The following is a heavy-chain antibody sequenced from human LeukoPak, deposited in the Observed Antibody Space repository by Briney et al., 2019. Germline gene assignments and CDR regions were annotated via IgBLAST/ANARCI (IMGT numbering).Heavy chain of an antibody. J-gene: IGHJ1*01. D-gene: IGHD3-16*01. CDR2: IYHSGST. CDR3: SRSELGGVYFQQ. Sequence: SETLSLTCAVYGGSFSDYYWSWIRQPPGKGLEWIGQIYHSGSTKYNPSLKSRVTTSLDKSKNQLSLNVTSVTAADTAVYYCSRSELGGVYFQQWGQGTLVTVSS. CDR1: GGSFSDYY. V-gene: IGHV4-34*01.